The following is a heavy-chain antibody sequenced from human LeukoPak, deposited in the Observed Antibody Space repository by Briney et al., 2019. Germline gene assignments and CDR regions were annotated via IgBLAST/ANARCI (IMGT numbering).Heavy chain of an antibody. CDR3: ARGGRTIFGVVYLAY. J-gene: IGHJ4*02. V-gene: IGHV4-59*01. D-gene: IGHD3-3*01. CDR2: IYYTGSI. CDR1: GGSISSYY. Sequence: PSETLSLTCTVSGGSISSYYWSWIRQPPGKGLEWIGYIYYTGSINYNPSLKSRVTISVDTSKNQFSLKLSSVTAADTAVYYCARGGRTIFGVVYLAYWGQGILVTVSS.